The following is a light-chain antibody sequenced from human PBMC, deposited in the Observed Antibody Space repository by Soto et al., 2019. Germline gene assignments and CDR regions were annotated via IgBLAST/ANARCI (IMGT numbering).Light chain of an antibody. CDR1: SSNIGACYD. CDR3: QSYDSSLSGWV. J-gene: IGLJ3*02. CDR2: GNS. V-gene: IGLV1-40*01. Sequence: QSVLTQPPSVSGAPGQRVTISCTGSSSNIGACYDVHWYQQLPGTAPKLLIYGNSNRPSGVPDRFSGSKSGTSASLAITGLGAEDEADYYCQSYDSSLSGWVFGGGTKLTVL.